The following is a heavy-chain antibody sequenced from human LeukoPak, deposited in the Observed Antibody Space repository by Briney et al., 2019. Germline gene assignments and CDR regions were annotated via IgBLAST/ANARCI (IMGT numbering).Heavy chain of an antibody. CDR2: IRGSGDST. J-gene: IGHJ4*02. CDR1: GFTFSSYA. V-gene: IGHV3-23*01. D-gene: IGHD3-22*01. CDR3: AKGPYDRSGYYYFDY. Sequence: GGSLRLSCAASGFTFSSYAMSWVRQAPGEGLEWVSAIRGSGDSTYYADSVKGRFTISRDNSKNTLYLQMNSLRAEDTAVYYCAKGPYDRSGYYYFDYRGQGTLVTVSS.